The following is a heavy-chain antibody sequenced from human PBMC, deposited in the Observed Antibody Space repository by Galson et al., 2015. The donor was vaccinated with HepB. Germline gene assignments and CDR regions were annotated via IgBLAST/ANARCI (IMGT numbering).Heavy chain of an antibody. J-gene: IGHJ4*02. D-gene: IGHD4-11*01. CDR2: ISPKSDVT. V-gene: IGHV1-2*02. CDR1: GYTFTGYY. CDR3: ARTRSNYYSVDH. Sequence: SVKVSCKASGYTFTGYYMHWVRQAPGQGLEWMGWISPKSDVTNYAQKFQGRVTMTRDTSISTAYMELSRLRSDDTAVYFCARTRSNYYSVDHWGQGTLVTVSS.